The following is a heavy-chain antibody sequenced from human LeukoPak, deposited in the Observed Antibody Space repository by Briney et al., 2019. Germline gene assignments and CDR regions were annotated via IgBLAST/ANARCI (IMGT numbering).Heavy chain of an antibody. Sequence: PGRSLRLSCAASGFTFSSYGTHWVRQAPGKGLEWVAVIWYDGSNKYYADSVKGRFTISRDNSKNTLYLQMNSLRAEDTAVYYCARDEDYGSGVILDYWGQGTLVTVSS. V-gene: IGHV3-33*01. CDR3: ARDEDYGSGVILDY. CDR1: GFTFSSYG. D-gene: IGHD3-10*01. J-gene: IGHJ4*02. CDR2: IWYDGSNK.